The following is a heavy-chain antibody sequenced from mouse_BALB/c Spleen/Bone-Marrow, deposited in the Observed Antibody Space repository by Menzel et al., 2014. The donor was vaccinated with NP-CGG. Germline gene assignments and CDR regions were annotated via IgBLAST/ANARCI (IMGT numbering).Heavy chain of an antibody. J-gene: IGHJ2*01. CDR2: INPGSGGT. CDR1: GYAFTNYL. Sequence: VQLQQSGAELVRPGTSVKVSCKASGYAFTNYLIEWVKQRPGQGLEWIGVINPGSGGTNYNEKFKGKATLTADKSSSTAYMQLSSLTSDDSAVYFCARRELGEFDYWGQGTTLTVSP. CDR3: ARRELGEFDY. V-gene: IGHV1-54*01. D-gene: IGHD4-1*01.